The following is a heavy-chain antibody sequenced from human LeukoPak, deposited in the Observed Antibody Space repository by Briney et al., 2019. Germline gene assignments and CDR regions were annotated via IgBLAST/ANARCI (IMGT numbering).Heavy chain of an antibody. Sequence: SVKVSSKASGGTFITYTINWVRQAPGQGLEWMGGIIPIFGTANYAQKVQGRVTVTTDDSTSTAFMELSSLRSEDTAVYYCATYMLRDNWNVHTFDSWGQGTLVTVSS. V-gene: IGHV1-69*05. D-gene: IGHD1-1*01. J-gene: IGHJ4*02. CDR1: GGTFITYT. CDR2: IIPIFGTA. CDR3: ATYMLRDNWNVHTFDS.